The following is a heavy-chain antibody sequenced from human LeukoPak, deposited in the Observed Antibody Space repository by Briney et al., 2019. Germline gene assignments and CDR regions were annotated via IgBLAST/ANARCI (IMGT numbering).Heavy chain of an antibody. D-gene: IGHD4-17*01. V-gene: IGHV1-2*02. J-gene: IGHJ3*02. CDR1: GYTFTGYD. CDR3: ARVDTTTVTTYGAFDI. CDR2: INPNSGGT. Sequence: ASVKVSCKASGYTFTGYDMHWVRQAPGQGLEWMGWINPNSGGTNYAQQFQGRVTMTRDTSISTAYMELCRLRSDDTAMYYCARVDTTTVTTYGAFDIWGQGTMVTVSS.